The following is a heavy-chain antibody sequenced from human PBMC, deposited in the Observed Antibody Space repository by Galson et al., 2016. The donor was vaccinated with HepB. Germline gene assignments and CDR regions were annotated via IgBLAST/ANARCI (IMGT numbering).Heavy chain of an antibody. CDR1: GFTFTRYT. CDR3: ARTPGYSGTWYDAFDI. CDR2: ISGGSSYK. V-gene: IGHV3-21*01. J-gene: IGHJ3*02. Sequence: SLRLSCAASGFTFTRYTMNWVRQSPGKGLEWVSPISGGSSYKYYADSVKGRFTISGDNSKNSLYLQMNSLRAEDTAIYFRARTPGYSGTWYDAFDIWGPGTIVTVSS. D-gene: IGHD6-13*01.